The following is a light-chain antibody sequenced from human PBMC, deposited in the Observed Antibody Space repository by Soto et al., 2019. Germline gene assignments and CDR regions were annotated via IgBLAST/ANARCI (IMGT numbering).Light chain of an antibody. CDR1: SSDVGGYNF. CDR3: SSNVGDNNRYV. V-gene: IGLV2-8*01. CDR2: EVN. Sequence: QSALTQPPSASGSPGQSVTISCTGTSSDVGGYNFVSWYQQHPGKAPKLIIYEVNKLPSGVPNRFSGSKSGNPASLTVSGLQAEDEADYYCSSNVGDNNRYVFGTGTKLTVL. J-gene: IGLJ1*01.